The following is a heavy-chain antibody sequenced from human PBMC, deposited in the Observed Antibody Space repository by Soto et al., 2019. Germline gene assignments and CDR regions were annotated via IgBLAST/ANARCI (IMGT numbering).Heavy chain of an antibody. V-gene: IGHV3-66*01. CDR2: IHNGGNT. Sequence: EVQLVESGGGLVQPGGSLRLSCAASGFTLSKYYMNWVRQAPGKGLEWVSIIHNGGNTYYADSVKGRFTISRDHSKNTLYLEMNSLRAEDTAVYYSAREYFYYLDVWGTGTTVTFSS. D-gene: IGHD3-9*01. CDR1: GFTLSKYY. J-gene: IGHJ6*03. CDR3: AREYFYYLDV.